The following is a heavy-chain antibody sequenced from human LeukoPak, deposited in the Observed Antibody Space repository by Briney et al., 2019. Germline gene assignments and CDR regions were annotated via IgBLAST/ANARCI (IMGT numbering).Heavy chain of an antibody. J-gene: IGHJ4*02. CDR2: INPDGSST. V-gene: IGHV3-74*01. Sequence: GGSLRLSCAASGFTFSSYWMHWVRQAPGKGLVWVSRINPDGSSTSYADSVKGRFTISRDNAKNTLYLQMNSLRAEDTAVYYCARDPNVLEWLRYSRYFDYWGQGTLVTVSS. CDR1: GFTFSSYW. CDR3: ARDPNVLEWLRYSRYFDY. D-gene: IGHD3-3*01.